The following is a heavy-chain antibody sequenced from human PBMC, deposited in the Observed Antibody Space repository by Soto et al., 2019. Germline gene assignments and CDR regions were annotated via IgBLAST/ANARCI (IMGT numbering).Heavy chain of an antibody. CDR1: GFTFNNYA. CDR3: ARRHYYDGSAQRAFDI. V-gene: IGHV3-23*01. CDR2: ISGSGDII. J-gene: IGHJ3*02. D-gene: IGHD3-22*01. Sequence: EVQLLESGGGLVLPGGSLRLSCAASGFTFNNYAMSWVRQAPGKGLEWVSAISGSGDIIFYVDSVRGRFTISRDNSKNTLYLQMNSLRAEDTAVYYCARRHYYDGSAQRAFDIWGQGTMVTVSS.